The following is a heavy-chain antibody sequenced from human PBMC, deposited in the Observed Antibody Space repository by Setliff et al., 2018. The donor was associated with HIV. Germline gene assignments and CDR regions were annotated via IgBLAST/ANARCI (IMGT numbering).Heavy chain of an antibody. J-gene: IGHJ4*02. Sequence: GESLKISCKGSGYSFTSYWIGWVRQMPGKGLEWMGIIYPGDSDTRYNPSFQGQVTISADKSISTAYLQWSSLKASDTAMYYCARWRQNYDYVWGSYRYTYYFDYWGQGTLVTVSS. CDR3: ARWRQNYDYVWGSYRYTYYFDY. V-gene: IGHV5-51*01. CDR1: GYSFTSYW. CDR2: IYPGDSDT. D-gene: IGHD3-16*02.